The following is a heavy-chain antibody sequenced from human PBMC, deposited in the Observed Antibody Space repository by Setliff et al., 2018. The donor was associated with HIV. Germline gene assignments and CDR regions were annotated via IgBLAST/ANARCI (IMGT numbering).Heavy chain of an antibody. D-gene: IGHD5-12*01. CDR1: GFTFRSYA. CDR2: ISNDGSNE. J-gene: IGHJ3*02. V-gene: IGHV3-30*01. Sequence: GGSLRLSCAASGFTFRSYAMHWVRQAPGKGLEWVAVISNDGSNEYYADSVKGRFTISRDNSKNTLYLQMNSLGADDRAVYYCAKVRLMFLDDAFDIWGQGTMVTVSS. CDR3: AKVRLMFLDDAFDI.